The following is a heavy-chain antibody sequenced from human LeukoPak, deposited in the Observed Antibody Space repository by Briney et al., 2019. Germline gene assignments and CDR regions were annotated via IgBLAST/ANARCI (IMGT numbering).Heavy chain of an antibody. J-gene: IGHJ4*02. CDR1: GYTGTGCY. V-gene: IGHV1-2*02. CDR3: ARDPYSNYFDY. CDR2: RNPNTGGI. Sequence: ASVKLSCKCSGYTGTGCYMHWVRQAPGQGLEWMGWRNPNTGGINYAQKFQGRVTMTRDTSISAAYMELSRLRSDDTAVYYCARDPYSNYFDYWGQGTLVTVSS. D-gene: IGHD5-18*01.